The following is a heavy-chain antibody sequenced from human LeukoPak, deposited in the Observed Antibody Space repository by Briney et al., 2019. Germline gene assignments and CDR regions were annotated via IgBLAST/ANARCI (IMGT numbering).Heavy chain of an antibody. CDR2: IYYSGST. D-gene: IGHD6-19*01. CDR1: GGSISSSSYY. Sequence: SETLSLICTVSGGSISSSSYYWGWIRQPPGKGLEWIGSIYYSGSTYYNPSLKSRVTISVDTSKNQFSLKLSSVTATDTAVYYCARRNSSGPGAFDIWGQGTMVTVYS. V-gene: IGHV4-39*07. J-gene: IGHJ3*02. CDR3: ARRNSSGPGAFDI.